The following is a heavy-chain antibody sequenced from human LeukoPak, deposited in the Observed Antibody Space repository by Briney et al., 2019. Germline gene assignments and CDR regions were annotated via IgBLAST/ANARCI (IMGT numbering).Heavy chain of an antibody. Sequence: GASVTVSCKAYGFTFTSSAVQWVRQARGQRLEWIGWIVVGSGNTNYAQKFQERVTITRDMSTSTAYMELSSLRSEDTAVYYCAADGYCSGGSCYYYYYGMDVWGQGTTVTVSS. D-gene: IGHD2-15*01. CDR2: IVVGSGNT. CDR1: GFTFTSSA. J-gene: IGHJ6*02. V-gene: IGHV1-58*01. CDR3: AADGYCSGGSCYYYYYGMDV.